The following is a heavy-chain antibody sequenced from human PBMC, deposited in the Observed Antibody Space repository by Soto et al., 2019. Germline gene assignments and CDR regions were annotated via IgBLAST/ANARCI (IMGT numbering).Heavy chain of an antibody. CDR2: VYHSGST. J-gene: IGHJ4*02. CDR1: GGSISSSGYS. D-gene: IGHD6-13*01. CDR3: ASSHAGAHITAAVH. Sequence: PSETLSLTCAVSGGSISSSGYSWSWIRQPPGKGLEWVGYVYHSGSTYYNPSLKSRVTISVDRSKNQFSLKLSSVTAAGTAVYYCASSHAGAHITAAVHWGQGTLVTVS. V-gene: IGHV4-30-2*01.